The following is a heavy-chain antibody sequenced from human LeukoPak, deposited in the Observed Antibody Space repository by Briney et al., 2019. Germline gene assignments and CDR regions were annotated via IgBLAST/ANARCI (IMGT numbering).Heavy chain of an antibody. CDR1: GFTVSNNY. CDR3: ARSHYQQLVGDY. D-gene: IGHD6-13*01. J-gene: IGHJ4*02. Sequence: GGSLRLSCVVSGFTVSNNYMKWVRQAPGNGLEWVSTIYSGGSTYYADSVKGRFTISRDNSKNTLYLQMNSLRAEDTAVYYCARSHYQQLVGDYWGQGTLVTVSS. V-gene: IGHV3-53*01. CDR2: IYSGGST.